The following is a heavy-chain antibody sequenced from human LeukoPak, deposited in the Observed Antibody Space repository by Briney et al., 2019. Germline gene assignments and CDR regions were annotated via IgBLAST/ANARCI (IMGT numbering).Heavy chain of an antibody. CDR1: GLTVIGNY. D-gene: IGHD2-2*01. Sequence: PGGSRRLSCVASGLTVIGNYMSWVRQAPGKGLEWVSVFFRGVGTYHTDSVKGRFTISRHSSKNTLYLQMNSLRAEDTAVYYCASSGKGYCSRTTCYYYYAMDVWGQGTTVTVSS. J-gene: IGHJ6*02. CDR2: FFRGVGT. CDR3: ASSGKGYCSRTTCYYYYAMDV. V-gene: IGHV3-53*04.